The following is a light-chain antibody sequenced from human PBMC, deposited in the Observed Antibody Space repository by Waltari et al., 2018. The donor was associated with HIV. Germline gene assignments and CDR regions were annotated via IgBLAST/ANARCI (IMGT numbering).Light chain of an antibody. CDR1: RSDVGGYNF. V-gene: IGLV2-14*01. CDR3: SSYTSSSTWV. J-gene: IGLJ3*02. Sequence: QPALTQPASVSAPPGKSITISCTGTRSDVGGYNFVSWYQRHPGKAPHRMIYEVCHRPSGVSNRFSGFKAANTASLTISGLQAEDEAYYYCSSYTSSSTWVFGGGTKLTVL. CDR2: EVC.